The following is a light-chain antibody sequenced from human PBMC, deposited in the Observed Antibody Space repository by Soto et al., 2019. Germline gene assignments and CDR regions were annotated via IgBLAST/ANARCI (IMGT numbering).Light chain of an antibody. CDR3: QQYGSTVA. V-gene: IGKV3-20*01. CDR1: QTITSNY. Sequence: EIVLTQSPGTLSLSPGERATLSCRASQTITSNYLAWYQQKPGQAPRLLIYGISSRATVIPDRFSGSGSGTAFTLTISRLEPEDFAVYYCQQYGSTVAFGQGTKVEIK. J-gene: IGKJ1*01. CDR2: GIS.